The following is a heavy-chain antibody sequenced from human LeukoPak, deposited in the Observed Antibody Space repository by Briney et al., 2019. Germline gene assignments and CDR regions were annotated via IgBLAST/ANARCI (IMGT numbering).Heavy chain of an antibody. V-gene: IGHV1-69*06. J-gene: IGHJ4*02. CDR2: IIPIFGTA. CDR1: GGTFSSYA. CDR3: AREPDTTGTTVVDY. D-gene: IGHD1-1*01. Sequence: EASVKVSCKASGGTFSSYAISWVRQAPGQGLEWMGGIIPIFGTANYAQKFQGRVTITADKSTSTAYMELSSLRSEDTAVYYCAREPDTTGTTVVDYWGQGTLVTVSS.